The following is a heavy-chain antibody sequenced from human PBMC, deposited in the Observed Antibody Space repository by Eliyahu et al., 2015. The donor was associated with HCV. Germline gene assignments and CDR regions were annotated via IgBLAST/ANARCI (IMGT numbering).Heavy chain of an antibody. Sequence: EVQLVESGGGLVQPGRSLRLSCAASGFTFDDYDXHWVRQTPGKGLEWVSGITWNSGTIDYADSLKGRFTISRDDAKNSLYLQMNSLRAEDTAFYYCARSAYSTGSAKSPLDYWGQGTLVTVSS. V-gene: IGHV3-9*01. CDR2: ITWNSGTI. CDR3: ARSAYSTGSAKSPLDY. J-gene: IGHJ4*02. CDR1: GFTFDDYD. D-gene: IGHD6-19*01.